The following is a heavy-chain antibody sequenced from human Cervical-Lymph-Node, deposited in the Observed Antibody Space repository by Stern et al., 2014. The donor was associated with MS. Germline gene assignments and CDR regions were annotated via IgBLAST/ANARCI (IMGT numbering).Heavy chain of an antibody. D-gene: IGHD3-22*01. CDR2: INPNSGCT. V-gene: IGHV1-2*06. CDR3: ARGVAYYDNSGTRGG. J-gene: IGHJ4*02. Sequence: VQLVESGAEVKKPGASVKVSCKASGYTFTGYYMHWVRQAPGPGLEWMGRINPNSGCTNYAQKFQGRVTMTRDTSISTAYMELSRLRSDDTAVYYCARGVAYYDNSGTRGGWGQGTLVTVSS. CDR1: GYTFTGYY.